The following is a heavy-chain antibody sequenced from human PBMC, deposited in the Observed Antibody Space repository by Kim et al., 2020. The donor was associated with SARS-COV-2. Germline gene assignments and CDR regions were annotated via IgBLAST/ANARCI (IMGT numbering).Heavy chain of an antibody. CDR3: ARVKPRYSSSPRAFDI. Sequence: LKSRVTISVDTSKNQFSLKLSSVTAADTAVYYCARVKPRYSSSPRAFDIWGQGTMVTVSS. V-gene: IGHV4-34*01. J-gene: IGHJ3*02. D-gene: IGHD6-6*01.